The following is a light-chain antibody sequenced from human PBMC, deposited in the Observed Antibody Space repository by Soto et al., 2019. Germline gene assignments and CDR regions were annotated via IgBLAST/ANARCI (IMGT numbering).Light chain of an antibody. CDR3: QQDHSYSGT. CDR1: QSITTW. J-gene: IGKJ1*01. V-gene: IGKV1-5*01. CDR2: DAF. Sequence: DIQMTQSPSTLSASVGDRVTITCRASQSITTWLAWYQQKPGKAPKLLIYDAFALESGVPSRFSGSGSGTEFTLTINSLQPDDFATYYCQQDHSYSGTFGQGTKVDIK.